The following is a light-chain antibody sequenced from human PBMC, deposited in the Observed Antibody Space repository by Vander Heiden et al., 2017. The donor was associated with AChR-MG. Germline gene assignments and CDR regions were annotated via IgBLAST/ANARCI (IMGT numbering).Light chain of an antibody. V-gene: IGKV1-39*01. Sequence: DIQMTQSPSSLSASVGDRVTITCRASQSISNYLNWYQEKPGKAPKLLIYAASSLQSGVPSRFSGSGSGTDFTLTISRLQPEDFASYYCQQSASIPYTFGQGTKLELK. CDR1: QSISNY. CDR3: QQSASIPYT. J-gene: IGKJ2*01. CDR2: AAS.